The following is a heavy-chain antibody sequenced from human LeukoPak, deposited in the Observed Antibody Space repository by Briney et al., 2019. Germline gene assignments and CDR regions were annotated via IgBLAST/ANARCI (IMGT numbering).Heavy chain of an antibody. D-gene: IGHD3-22*01. CDR3: ARDPGGITMIIGSGMDV. CDR2: INSDGSST. CDR1: GFTFSNYW. J-gene: IGHJ6*02. V-gene: IGHV3-74*01. Sequence: PGGSLRLSCAASGFTFSNYWMHWVRQAPGKGLVWVSRINSDGSSTSCADSVKGRFTISRDNSRNTVYLQMNSLRAEDTAVYYCARDPGGITMIIGSGMDVWGQGTTVTVSS.